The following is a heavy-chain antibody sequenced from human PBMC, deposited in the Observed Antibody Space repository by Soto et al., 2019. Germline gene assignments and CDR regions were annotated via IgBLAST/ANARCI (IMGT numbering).Heavy chain of an antibody. V-gene: IGHV3-33*01. CDR1: GFTFSSYG. J-gene: IGHJ4*02. CDR3: ARGSLPYSYGQYYFDY. Sequence: QVQLVESGGGVVQPGRSLRLSCAASGFTFSSYGMHWVRQAPGKGLEWVAVIWYDGSNKYYADSVKGRFTISRDNSKNTLYLQMTSLRAEDTAVYYCARGSLPYSYGQYYFDYWGQGTLVTFSS. D-gene: IGHD5-18*01. CDR2: IWYDGSNK.